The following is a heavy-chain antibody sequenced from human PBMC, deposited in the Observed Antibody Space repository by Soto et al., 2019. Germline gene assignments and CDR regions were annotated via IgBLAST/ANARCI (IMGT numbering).Heavy chain of an antibody. J-gene: IGHJ4*02. Sequence: SVKVSFRASGDTFSSYGITWVRQAPGQGLEWVGGIIPLLNTRNYAQNLQGRVTISVDESANIAYMELISLRSEDTAVYYCARNRYYSDKNAYFQNLDFCGQGTLVTVSS. CDR2: IIPLLNTR. CDR1: GDTFSSYG. D-gene: IGHD3-22*01. V-gene: IGHV1-69*13. CDR3: ARNRYYSDKNAYFQNLDF.